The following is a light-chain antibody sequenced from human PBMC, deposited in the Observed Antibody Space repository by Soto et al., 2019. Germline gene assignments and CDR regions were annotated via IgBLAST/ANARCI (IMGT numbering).Light chain of an antibody. CDR3: QQYIDYWT. J-gene: IGKJ1*01. CDR1: QRISNW. CDR2: DAS. Sequence: DIQMTQSPSTLSASVGDRVTITCRASQRISNWLAWYQQKPGKAPKLLIYDASTLESGVPSRFSGSGSGTEFTLTISSLQPDDFATYYCQQYIDYWTFGQGTKVVIK. V-gene: IGKV1-5*01.